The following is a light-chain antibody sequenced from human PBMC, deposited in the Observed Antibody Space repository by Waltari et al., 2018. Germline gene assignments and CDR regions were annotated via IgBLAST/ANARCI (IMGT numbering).Light chain of an antibody. J-gene: IGKJ1*01. V-gene: IGKV3-20*01. CDR1: LSISSSK. Sequence: ENVLTQSPGTLSLSPGERVTLTCRASLSISSSKLGLYQQKPGQAPRLLMYGASSRATGIPDRFSGSGSGTDFTLTIIRLEPEDFAVYYCHQYGTSPGTFGQGTKVEIK. CDR3: HQYGTSPGT. CDR2: GAS.